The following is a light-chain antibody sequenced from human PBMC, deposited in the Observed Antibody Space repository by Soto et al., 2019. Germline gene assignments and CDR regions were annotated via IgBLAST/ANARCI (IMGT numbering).Light chain of an antibody. Sequence: QSVLTQPASVSGSPGQSITISCTGASSEVGGFDQVSWYQQHPGKVPRLLIYDVSSRPSGVSDRFSGSKSGNTASLTISGLQAEDEADSYCNSFTNTKPYVFGTGTKVTVL. V-gene: IGLV2-14*03. CDR2: DVS. J-gene: IGLJ1*01. CDR1: SSEVGGFDQ. CDR3: NSFTNTKPYV.